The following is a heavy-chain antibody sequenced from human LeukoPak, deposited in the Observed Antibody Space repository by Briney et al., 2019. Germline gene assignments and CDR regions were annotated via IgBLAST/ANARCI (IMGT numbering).Heavy chain of an antibody. Sequence: SETLSLTCTVSGGSISSYYWSWIRQPPGKGLEWIGYIYYSGSTNYNPSLKSRVTISVDTSKNQFSLKLSSVTAADTAVYYCARSPEYSSGWHFDYWGQGTLVTVSS. D-gene: IGHD6-19*01. CDR1: GGSISSYY. J-gene: IGHJ4*02. V-gene: IGHV4-59*01. CDR3: ARSPEYSSGWHFDY. CDR2: IYYSGST.